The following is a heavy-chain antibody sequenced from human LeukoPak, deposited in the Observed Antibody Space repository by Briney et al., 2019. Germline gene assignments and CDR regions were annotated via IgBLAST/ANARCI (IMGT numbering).Heavy chain of an antibody. CDR2: IYYSGST. CDR3: ARVDSGHYYGSGINYKGGHYFDY. V-gene: IGHV4-39*07. Sequence: SETLSLTCTVSGGSISSSSYYWGWIRQPPGKGLEWIGSIYYSGSTYYNPSLKSRVTISVDTSKNRFSLKLSSVTAADTAVYYCARVDSGHYYGSGINYKGGHYFDYWGQGTLVTVSS. CDR1: GGSISSSSYY. D-gene: IGHD3-10*01. J-gene: IGHJ4*02.